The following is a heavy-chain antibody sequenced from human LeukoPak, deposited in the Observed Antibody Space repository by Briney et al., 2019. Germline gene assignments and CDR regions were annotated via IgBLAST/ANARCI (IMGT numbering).Heavy chain of an antibody. Sequence: PSETLSLTCTVSGGSISSSSYYWGWIRQPPGKGLEWIGSIYYSGNTYYNPSLKSRVTISVDTSKNQFSLKLSSVTAADTAVYYCARGRYCSSTSCYTHWFDPWGQGTPVTVSS. D-gene: IGHD2-2*02. CDR1: GGSISSSSYY. CDR2: IYYSGNT. V-gene: IGHV4-39*07. CDR3: ARGRYCSSTSCYTHWFDP. J-gene: IGHJ5*02.